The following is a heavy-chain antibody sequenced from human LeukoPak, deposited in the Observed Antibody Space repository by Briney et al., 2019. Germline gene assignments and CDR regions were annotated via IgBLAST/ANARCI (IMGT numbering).Heavy chain of an antibody. D-gene: IGHD6-6*01. J-gene: IGHJ5*02. Sequence: PGGSLRLSCAASGFTFSSYWMSWVRQAPGKGLEWVANIKQDGSEKYYVDSVKGRFTISRDNAKNSLYLQMNSLRAEDTAVYYCARSSIAARGWFDPRGQGTLVTVSS. CDR2: IKQDGSEK. CDR1: GFTFSSYW. V-gene: IGHV3-7*05. CDR3: ARSSIAARGWFDP.